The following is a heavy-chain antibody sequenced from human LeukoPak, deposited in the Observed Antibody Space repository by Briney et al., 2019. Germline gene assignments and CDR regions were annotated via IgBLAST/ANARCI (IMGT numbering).Heavy chain of an antibody. CDR2: ISSNGGST. CDR3: ARTYYDFWSGYSPFDY. J-gene: IGHJ4*02. CDR1: GSTFSNYA. V-gene: IGHV3-64*01. D-gene: IGHD3-3*01. Sequence: GGSLRLSCAASGSTFSNYAIHWVRQAPGKGLEYVSAISSNGGSTYYANSVKGRFTISRDNSKNTLYLQMGSLRAEDMAVYYCARTYYDFWSGYSPFDYWGQGTLVTVSS.